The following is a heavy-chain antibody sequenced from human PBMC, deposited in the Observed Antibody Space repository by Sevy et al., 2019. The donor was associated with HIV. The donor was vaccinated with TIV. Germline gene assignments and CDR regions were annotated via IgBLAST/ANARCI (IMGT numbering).Heavy chain of an antibody. CDR2: IDTRGGTM. J-gene: IGHJ4*02. CDR1: GFTFSDYY. Sequence: GGSLRLSCTASGFTFSDYYMNWIRQTPGKGPEWISYIDTRGGTMDYADSVKGRFTISRDNAKNSLYLQLDSLRAEDTAVYYCARDTRFVTYPGHGGPFDYWGQGALVTVSS. CDR3: ARDTRFVTYPGHGGPFDY. V-gene: IGHV3-11*01. D-gene: IGHD3-10*01.